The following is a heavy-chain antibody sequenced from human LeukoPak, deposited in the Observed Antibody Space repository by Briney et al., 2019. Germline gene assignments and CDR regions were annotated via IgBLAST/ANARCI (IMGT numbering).Heavy chain of an antibody. J-gene: IGHJ5*02. CDR2: MNPNSGNA. CDR3: ARGPNKSDGGNSGSAWFDP. CDR1: GYTFTTYD. D-gene: IGHD4-23*01. V-gene: IGHV1-8*01. Sequence: ASVKVSCKASGYTFTTYDINWVRQATGQGLEWMGWMNPNSGNAGYAQKFQGRVTMTRNTSISTAYMELSSLRSEDTAVYYCARGPNKSDGGNSGSAWFDPWGQGTLVTVSS.